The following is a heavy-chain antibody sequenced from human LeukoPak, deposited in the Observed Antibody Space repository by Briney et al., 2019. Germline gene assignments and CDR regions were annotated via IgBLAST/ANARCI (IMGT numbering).Heavy chain of an antibody. CDR2: IIPNYGAT. Sequence: SAKVSCKASGGSFSSYTINWVRQAPGQGLEWMGEIIPNYGATNYAQKFQGRVTISADSSTSTAYMELISLTSDDTAVYYCARDYTIKAPYFDYWGQGTLVTVSS. CDR3: ARDYTIKAPYFDY. V-gene: IGHV1-69*01. CDR1: GGSFSSYT. J-gene: IGHJ4*02. D-gene: IGHD5-24*01.